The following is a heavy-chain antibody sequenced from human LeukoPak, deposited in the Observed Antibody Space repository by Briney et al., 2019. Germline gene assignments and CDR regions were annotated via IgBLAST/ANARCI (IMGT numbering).Heavy chain of an antibody. J-gene: IGHJ4*02. CDR1: GFTFISYG. Sequence: PGGSLRLSCAASGFTFISYGMHWVRQAPGKGLEWVAFIRYDGSNKYYADSVKGRFTISRDNSKNTLYLQMNSLRAEDTAVYYCARARGSSWYLALYYFDYWGQGTLVTVSS. CDR3: ARARGSSWYLALYYFDY. D-gene: IGHD6-13*01. V-gene: IGHV3-30*02. CDR2: IRYDGSNK.